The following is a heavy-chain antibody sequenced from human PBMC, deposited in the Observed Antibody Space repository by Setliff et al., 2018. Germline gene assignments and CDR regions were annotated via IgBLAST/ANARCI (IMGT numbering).Heavy chain of an antibody. CDR1: GGTFSSYV. V-gene: IGHV1-69*05. D-gene: IGHD3-22*01. CDR3: ARGQGHYYDSSGCLDY. Sequence: SVKVSCKASGGTFSSYVINWVRQAPRQGLEWMGGIIPIFGTANYAQKFQGRVTMTIDTPTSTAYMELSSLRSEDTAVYFCARGQGHYYDSSGCLDYWGQGTLVTVS. J-gene: IGHJ4*02. CDR2: IIPIFGTA.